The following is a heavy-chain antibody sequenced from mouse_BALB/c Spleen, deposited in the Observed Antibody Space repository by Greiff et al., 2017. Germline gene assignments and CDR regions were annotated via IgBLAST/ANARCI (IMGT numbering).Heavy chain of an antibody. Sequence: QVQLQQPGAELVKPGASVKLSCKASGYTFTSYWMHWVKQRPGQGLEWIGEINPSNGRTNYNEKFKSKATLTVDKSSSTAYMQLSSLTSEDSAVYYCARSRITDYWGQGTTLTVSS. D-gene: IGHD2-4*01. J-gene: IGHJ2*01. V-gene: IGHV1S81*02. CDR1: GYTFTSYW. CDR3: ARSRITDY. CDR2: INPSNGRT.